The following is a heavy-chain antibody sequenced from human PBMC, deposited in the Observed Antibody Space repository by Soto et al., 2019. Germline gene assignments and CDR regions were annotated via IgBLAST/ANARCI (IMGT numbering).Heavy chain of an antibody. J-gene: IGHJ5*02. CDR2: IWYDGSEK. V-gene: IGHV3-33*01. D-gene: IGHD3-3*01. CDR1: GFTFRRHG. Sequence: QEQLVESGGGVVQPGGSLRLSCEGSGFTFRRHGMHWIRQAPGKGPQWLAVIWYDGSEKDYADSVRGRFTSSRDTPKNMVYQQMNSLTVEDTAIYYCARWSNNKGGDPWGEGTVVTVS. CDR3: ARWSNNKGGDP.